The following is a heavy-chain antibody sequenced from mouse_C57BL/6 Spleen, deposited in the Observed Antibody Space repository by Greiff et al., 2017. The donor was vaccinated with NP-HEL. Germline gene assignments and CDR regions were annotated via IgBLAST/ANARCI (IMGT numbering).Heavy chain of an antibody. Sequence: EVQRVESGGGLVQPGGSLKLSCAASGFTFSDYYMYWVRQTPEKRLEWVAYISNGGGSTYYPDTVKGRFTISRDNAKNTLYLQMSRLKSEDTAMYYCARNYDGYPHYYAMDYWGQGTSVTVSS. CDR3: ARNYDGYPHYYAMDY. CDR2: ISNGGGST. V-gene: IGHV5-12*01. CDR1: GFTFSDYY. J-gene: IGHJ4*01. D-gene: IGHD2-3*01.